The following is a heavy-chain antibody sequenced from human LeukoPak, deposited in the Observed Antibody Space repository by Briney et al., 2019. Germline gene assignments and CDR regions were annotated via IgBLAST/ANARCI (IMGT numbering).Heavy chain of an antibody. CDR2: MNPNSDNT. CDR1: GYTFTSYD. J-gene: IGHJ4*02. Sequence: ASVPVSCQASGYTFTSYDIHWLRPATGQGLELMGWMNPNSDNTADAQKFQSRGTMSRDTSIITVYMELSRLRAEDTAVYDCARVPKCSIPHYDWGQVTLVTVS. V-gene: IGHV1-8*01. D-gene: IGHD6-6*01. CDR3: ARVPKCSIPHYD.